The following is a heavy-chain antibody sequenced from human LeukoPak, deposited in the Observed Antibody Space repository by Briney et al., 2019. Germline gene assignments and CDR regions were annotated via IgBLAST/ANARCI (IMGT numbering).Heavy chain of an antibody. D-gene: IGHD2-2*01. CDR2: IYYSGST. CDR3: AREGVVVPAAIDI. Sequence: PSETLSLTCAVYGGSFSGYYWSWIRQPPGKGLEWIGYIYYSGSTNYNPSLKSRVTISVDTSKNQFSLKLSSVTAADTAVYYCAREGVVVPAAIDIWGQGTMVTVSS. CDR1: GGSFSGYY. J-gene: IGHJ3*02. V-gene: IGHV4-59*01.